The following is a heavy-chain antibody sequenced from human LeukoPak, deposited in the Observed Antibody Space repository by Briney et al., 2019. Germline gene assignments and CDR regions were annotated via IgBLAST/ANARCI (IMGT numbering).Heavy chain of an antibody. CDR1: GFSFSTYA. CDR3: ARDPALYCTGGSCREYYFDY. CDR2: ISASGGST. V-gene: IGHV3-23*01. J-gene: IGHJ4*02. D-gene: IGHD2-15*01. Sequence: GGSLRLSCAASGFSFSTYAMSWVRQAPGKGLEWVSVISASGGSTYYADSVKGRFTVSRDNAKSTLYLQMNSLRGEDTAVYYCARDPALYCTGGSCREYYFDYWGQGALVTVSS.